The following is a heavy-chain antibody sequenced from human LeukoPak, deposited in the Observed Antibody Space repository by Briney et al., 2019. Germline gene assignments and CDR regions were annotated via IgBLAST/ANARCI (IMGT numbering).Heavy chain of an antibody. CDR1: GYTFTDYY. CDR2: INPNSGGT. Sequence: GASVKVSCKASGYTFTDYYVHWVRQAPGQGLEWMGWINPNSGGTNYAQKFQGRVTMTRDTSISTAYMELSRLSPDDTAVYYCARGRFFDWLLYGDYWGQGTLVTVSS. CDR3: ARGRFFDWLLYGDY. D-gene: IGHD3-9*01. J-gene: IGHJ4*02. V-gene: IGHV1-2*02.